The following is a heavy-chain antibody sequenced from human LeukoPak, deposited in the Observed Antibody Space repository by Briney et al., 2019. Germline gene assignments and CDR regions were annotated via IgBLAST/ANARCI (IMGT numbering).Heavy chain of an antibody. J-gene: IGHJ4*02. D-gene: IGHD3-10*01. CDR1: GYTFTCYY. V-gene: IGHV1-2*02. CDR2: INPNSGGT. CDR3: ARELKSKIRGAMNY. Sequence: ASVKVSCKASGYTFTCYYMHWVRHAPGQGLEWMGWINPNSGGTNYAQKFQGRVTMTRDTSISTAYMELSRLRSDDTAVYYCARELKSKIRGAMNYWGQGTLVTVSS.